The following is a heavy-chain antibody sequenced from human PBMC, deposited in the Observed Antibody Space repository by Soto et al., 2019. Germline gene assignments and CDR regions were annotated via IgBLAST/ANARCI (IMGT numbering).Heavy chain of an antibody. J-gene: IGHJ5*02. CDR3: ARGYCTTNICDPWFEP. D-gene: IGHD2-8*01. CDR2: IYPGDSDT. Sequence: PGESLQISCTGVGYSFTSYWIGCVRQMPGKGLEWMGIIYPGDSDTRYSPSFQGQVTISADKSISTVYLQWSSLKASDTAMYYCARGYCTTNICDPWFEPWGKGTLVTVSS. CDR1: GYSFTSYW. V-gene: IGHV5-51*01.